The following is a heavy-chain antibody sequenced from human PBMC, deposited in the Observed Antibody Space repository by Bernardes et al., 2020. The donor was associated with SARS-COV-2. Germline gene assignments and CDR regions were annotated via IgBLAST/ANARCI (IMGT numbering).Heavy chain of an antibody. V-gene: IGHV1-69*13. D-gene: IGHD1-26*01. Sequence: SVKVSCKASGGTFSSYAISWVRQAPGQGLEWMGRIIPIFGTANYAQKFQGRVTITADESTSTAYMELSSLRSEDTAVYYCAIGIVGATTRWYYYYGMDVWGQGTTVTVSS. J-gene: IGHJ6*02. CDR2: IIPIFGTA. CDR3: AIGIVGATTRWYYYYGMDV. CDR1: GGTFSSYA.